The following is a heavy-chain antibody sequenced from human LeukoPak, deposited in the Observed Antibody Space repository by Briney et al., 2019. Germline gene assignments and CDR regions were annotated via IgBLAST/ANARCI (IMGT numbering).Heavy chain of an antibody. Sequence: PGGSLRLSCAASGFTFDDYGMSWVRQAPGKGLEWVSGINWNGGSTGYADSVKGRFTISRDNAENSLYLQMNSLRAEDTALYYCAREGPQWLAPGSRGWFDPWGQGTLVTVSS. CDR2: INWNGGST. D-gene: IGHD6-19*01. V-gene: IGHV3-20*04. CDR1: GFTFDDYG. CDR3: AREGPQWLAPGSRGWFDP. J-gene: IGHJ5*02.